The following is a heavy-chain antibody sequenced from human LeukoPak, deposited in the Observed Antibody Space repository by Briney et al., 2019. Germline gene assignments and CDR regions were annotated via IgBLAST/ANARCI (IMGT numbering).Heavy chain of an antibody. V-gene: IGHV3-11*01. CDR2: ISSSGSTI. Sequence: GGSLVLSCAASGFTFSDYYMRWIRQAPGKGVEGVSYISSSGSTIYYADAVKGRFTISRDNAKNSLYLQMNSLRAEDTAVYYCARIGAYCSSTSCRDGPWGQGTLVTVSS. D-gene: IGHD2-2*01. CDR3: ARIGAYCSSTSCRDGP. J-gene: IGHJ5*02. CDR1: GFTFSDYY.